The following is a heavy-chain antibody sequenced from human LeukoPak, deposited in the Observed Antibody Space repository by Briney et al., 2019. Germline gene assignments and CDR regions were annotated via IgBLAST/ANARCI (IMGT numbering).Heavy chain of an antibody. CDR3: ARHKEVVVPAATKNYYYYMDV. J-gene: IGHJ6*03. CDR1: GYSFTSYW. CDR2: IYPGDSDT. Sequence: GESLKISCKGSGYSFTSYWIGWVRQMPGKGLEWMGIIYPGDSDTRYSPSFQGQVTISADKSISTAYLQWSSLKASDTAMYYCARHKEVVVPAATKNYYYYMDVWGKGTTVTVSS. V-gene: IGHV5-51*01. D-gene: IGHD2-2*01.